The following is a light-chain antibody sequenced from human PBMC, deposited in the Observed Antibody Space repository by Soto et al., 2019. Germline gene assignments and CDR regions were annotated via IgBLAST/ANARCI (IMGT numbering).Light chain of an antibody. V-gene: IGLV1-47*01. CDR2: RNN. CDR1: SSNIGSNY. CDR3: AAWDDSLSGFYV. Sequence: QSVLTQPPSASGTPGQRVTISCSGSSSNIGSNYVYWYQQLPGTAPKLLIYRNNQRPSGVPDRFSCSKSGTSAALAISGLLSEDEADYYCAAWDDSLSGFYVFGTGTKVTVL. J-gene: IGLJ1*01.